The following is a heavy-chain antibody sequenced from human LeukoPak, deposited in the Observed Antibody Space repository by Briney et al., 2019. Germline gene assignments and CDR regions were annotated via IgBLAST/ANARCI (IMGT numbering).Heavy chain of an antibody. CDR2: IYHSGST. Sequence: PSETLSLTCSVSGYFISYGFYWGWIRQSPGKGLEWIGSIYHSGSTHYNPSFKSRVTISVVTSNNQFSLRLSSVTAADTAIYYCARDRSLGDSSGYEIDSWGQGTQVIVSS. CDR3: ARDRSLGDSSGYEIDS. J-gene: IGHJ4*02. D-gene: IGHD3-22*01. CDR1: GYFISYGFY. V-gene: IGHV4-38-2*02.